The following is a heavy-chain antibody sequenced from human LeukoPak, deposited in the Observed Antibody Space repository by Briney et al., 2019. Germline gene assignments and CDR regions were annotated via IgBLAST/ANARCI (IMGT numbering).Heavy chain of an antibody. CDR3: ARARPLYYYDSSGKGVDY. CDR2: INPNSGGT. V-gene: IGHV1-2*02. J-gene: IGHJ4*02. Sequence: ASVKVSCKAPGYTFTGYYMHWVRQAPGQGLEWMGWINPNSGGTNYAQKFQGRVTMTRDTSISTAYMELSRLRSDDTAVYYCARARPLYYYDSSGKGVDYWGQGTLVTVSS. CDR1: GYTFTGYY. D-gene: IGHD3-22*01.